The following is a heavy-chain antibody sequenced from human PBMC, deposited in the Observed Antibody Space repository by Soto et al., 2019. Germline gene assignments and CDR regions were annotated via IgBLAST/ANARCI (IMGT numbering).Heavy chain of an antibody. CDR3: ARHLYYYDSSGYYPSFDY. J-gene: IGHJ4*02. Sequence: SETLSLTCTVSGGSISSSSYYWGWIRQPPGKGLEWIGSIYYSGSTYYNPSPKSRVTISVDTSKNQFSLKLSSVTAADTAVYYCARHLYYYDSSGYYPSFDYWGQGTLVTVSS. V-gene: IGHV4-39*01. D-gene: IGHD3-22*01. CDR2: IYYSGST. CDR1: GGSISSSSYY.